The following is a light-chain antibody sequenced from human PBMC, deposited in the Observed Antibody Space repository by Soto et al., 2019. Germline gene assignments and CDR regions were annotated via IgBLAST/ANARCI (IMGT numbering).Light chain of an antibody. Sequence: QSVLTQPPSVSGAPGQWVTISCTGSSSNIGAGYDVHWYQQLPGAAPKLLIYGSSKRPSGVPDRFSGSKSGTSASLAITGLQAEDEADYYCGAGDDSLSGSDVFGTGTKVTVL. CDR1: SSNIGAGYD. J-gene: IGLJ1*01. CDR3: GAGDDSLSGSDV. CDR2: GSS. V-gene: IGLV1-40*01.